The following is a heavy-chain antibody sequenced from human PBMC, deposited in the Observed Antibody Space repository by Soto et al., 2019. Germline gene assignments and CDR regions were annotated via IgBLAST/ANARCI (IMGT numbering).Heavy chain of an antibody. Sequence: QVQLQESGPGLVKPSETLSLTCTISGGPMNNYYCSWFRQPRGQGLEWIGYMGYNGFTRYNPSLRSRVAISLDTAKNQFSLNLSSVTAADTARYYCARQGFGELHGLVDVWGQGITVTVSS. V-gene: IGHV4-59*08. CDR3: ARQGFGELHGLVDV. J-gene: IGHJ6*02. CDR2: MGYNGFT. CDR1: GGPMNNYY. D-gene: IGHD3-10*01.